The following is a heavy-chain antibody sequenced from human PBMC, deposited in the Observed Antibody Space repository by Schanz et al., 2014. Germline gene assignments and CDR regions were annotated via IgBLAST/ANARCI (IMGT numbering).Heavy chain of an antibody. J-gene: IGHJ4*02. CDR1: GFTFSSHW. V-gene: IGHV3-48*01. Sequence: EVQLVQSGGGLVQPGGSLRLSCAASGFTFSSHWMHWVRQDPGKGLVWVSYVSRSTPDIYYADSVKGRFTMSRDNAKNSVFLQMNSLRAEDTAVYYCVRDRRNADLDYWGQGTLVTVSS. CDR3: VRDRRNADLDY. CDR2: VSRSTPDI. D-gene: IGHD1-1*01.